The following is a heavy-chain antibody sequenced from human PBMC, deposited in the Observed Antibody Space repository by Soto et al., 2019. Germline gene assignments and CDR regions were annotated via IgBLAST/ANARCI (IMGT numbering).Heavy chain of an antibody. Sequence: SETLSLTCAVYGGSFSGYYWSWIRQPPGKGLEWIGEINHSGSTNYNPSLKSRVTISVDTSKNQFSLKLSSVTAADTAVYYCARGPLYRCSSTSCYYYYGIDVWGQGTTVTVSS. V-gene: IGHV4-34*01. J-gene: IGHJ6*02. CDR3: ARGPLYRCSSTSCYYYYGIDV. CDR2: INHSGST. CDR1: GGSFSGYY. D-gene: IGHD2-2*01.